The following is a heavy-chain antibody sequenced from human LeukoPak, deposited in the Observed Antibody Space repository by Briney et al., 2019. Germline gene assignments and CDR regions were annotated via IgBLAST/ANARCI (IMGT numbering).Heavy chain of an antibody. J-gene: IGHJ4*02. CDR1: GGSFSGYY. D-gene: IGHD3-9*01. V-gene: IGHV4-34*01. CDR2: INHSGST. Sequence: SETLSLTCAVYGGSFSGYYWSWIRQPPGKGLERIGEINHSGSTNYNPSLKSRVTISVDTSKNQFSLKLSSVTAADTAVYYCARDGSAGWDYWGQGTLVTVSS. CDR3: ARDGSAGWDY.